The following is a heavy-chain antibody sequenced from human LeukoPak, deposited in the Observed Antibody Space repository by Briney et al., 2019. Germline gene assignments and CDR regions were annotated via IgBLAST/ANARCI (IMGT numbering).Heavy chain of an antibody. Sequence: PSETLSLTCTVSGGSISSYYWSWIRQPPGKGLEWIGYIYYSGSTNYNPSLKSRATISVDTSKNQFSLKLSSVTAADTAVYYCVGTYSSGWYAWSFDYWGQGTLVTVSS. V-gene: IGHV4-59*08. CDR2: IYYSGST. J-gene: IGHJ4*02. CDR1: GGSISSYY. CDR3: VGTYSSGWYAWSFDY. D-gene: IGHD6-19*01.